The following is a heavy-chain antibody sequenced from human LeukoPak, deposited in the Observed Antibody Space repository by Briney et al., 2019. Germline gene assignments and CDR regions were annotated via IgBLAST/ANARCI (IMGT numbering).Heavy chain of an antibody. J-gene: IGHJ4*02. V-gene: IGHV4-59*01. CDR3: ARDNRYSSGWYFDH. CDR1: GGSISSNY. D-gene: IGHD6-19*01. CDR2: IYYSGST. Sequence: PSETLSLTCTVSGGSISSNYWSWIRQPPGKGLEWIGYIYYSGSTNYNPSLKSRVTISVDTSKNQFSLKLSSVTAADTAVYYCARDNRYSSGWYFDHWGQGTLVTVSS.